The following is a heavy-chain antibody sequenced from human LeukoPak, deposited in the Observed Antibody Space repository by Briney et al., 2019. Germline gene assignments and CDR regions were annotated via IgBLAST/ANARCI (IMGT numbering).Heavy chain of an antibody. CDR1: GYTFTSYG. V-gene: IGHV1-18*01. CDR2: ISAYNGNT. D-gene: IGHD1-26*01. J-gene: IGHJ4*02. CDR3: ARDLPGDSGSYFLFDY. Sequence: ASVKVSCKASGYTFTSYGISWVRQAPGQGLEWMGWISAYNGNTNYAQKLQGRVTITRDTSASTAYMELSSLRSEDTAVYYCARDLPGDSGSYFLFDYWGQGTLVTVSS.